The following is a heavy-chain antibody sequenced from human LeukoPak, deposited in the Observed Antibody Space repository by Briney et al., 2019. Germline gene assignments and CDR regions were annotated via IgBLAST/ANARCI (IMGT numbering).Heavy chain of an antibody. D-gene: IGHD3-10*01. J-gene: IGHJ6*03. CDR3: ARDGIITMVRGVIITYYYYYMDV. V-gene: IGHV3-23*01. Sequence: GGSLRLSCAASGFTFSSYSMNWVRQAPGKGLEWVSAISGSGGSTYYADSVKGRFTISRDNSKNTLYLQMNSLRAEDTAVYYCARDGIITMVRGVIITYYYYYMDVWGKGTTVTVSS. CDR1: GFTFSSYS. CDR2: ISGSGGST.